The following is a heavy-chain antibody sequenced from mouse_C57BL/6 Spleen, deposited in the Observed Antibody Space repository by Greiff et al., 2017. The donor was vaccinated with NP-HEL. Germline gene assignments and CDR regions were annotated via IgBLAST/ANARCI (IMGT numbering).Heavy chain of an antibody. J-gene: IGHJ2*01. D-gene: IGHD1-1*01. CDR2: ISSGSSTI. Sequence: EVKVEESGGGLVKPGGSLKLSCAASGFTFSDYGMHWVRQAPEKGLEWVAYISSGSSTIYYADTVKGRFTISRDNAKNTLFLQMTSLRSEDTAMYYCARDLYYYGSSYSFDYWGQGTTLTVSS. CDR3: ARDLYYYGSSYSFDY. CDR1: GFTFSDYG. V-gene: IGHV5-17*01.